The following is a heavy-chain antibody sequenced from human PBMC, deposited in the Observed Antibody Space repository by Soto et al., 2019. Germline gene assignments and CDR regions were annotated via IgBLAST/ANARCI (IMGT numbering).Heavy chain of an antibody. V-gene: IGHV1-18*01. J-gene: IGHJ6*03. CDR3: ARGYDFWSGYYNYYYYYYMDV. D-gene: IGHD3-3*01. CDR2: ISAYNGNT. Sequence: ASVKVSCKASGYTFTSYGISWVRQAPGQGLEWMGWISAYNGNTNYAQKLQGRVTMTTDTSTSTAYMELRSLRSDDTAVYYCARGYDFWSGYYNYYYYYYMDVWGKGTTVTVSS. CDR1: GYTFTSYG.